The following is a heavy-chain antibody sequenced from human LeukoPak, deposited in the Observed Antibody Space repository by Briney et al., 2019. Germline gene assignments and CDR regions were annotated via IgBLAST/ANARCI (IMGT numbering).Heavy chain of an antibody. D-gene: IGHD3-3*01. V-gene: IGHV1-46*01. CDR1: GYTFTSYY. Sequence: ASVKVSCKASGYTFTSYYMHWVRQAPGQGLEWMGIINSSGGSTSYAQKFQGRVTMTRDTSTSTVYMELSSLRSEDTAVYYCAGMALSGPALPAYYYYGMDVWGQGTTVTVSS. CDR3: AGMALSGPALPAYYYYGMDV. CDR2: INSSGGST. J-gene: IGHJ6*02.